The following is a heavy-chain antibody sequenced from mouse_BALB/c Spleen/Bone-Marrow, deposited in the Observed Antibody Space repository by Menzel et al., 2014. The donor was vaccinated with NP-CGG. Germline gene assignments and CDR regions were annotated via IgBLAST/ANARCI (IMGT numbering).Heavy chain of an antibody. Sequence: EVQRVESGGGLVKPGGSLKLSCAASGFTFXSYAMSWVRQTPEKRLEWVATISSGGSYTYYPDSVKGRFTISRDNAKNTLYLQMSSLRSEDTAMYYCARHITTVVADYWGQGTTLTVSS. CDR2: ISSGGSYT. J-gene: IGHJ2*01. V-gene: IGHV5-9-3*01. CDR3: ARHITTVVADY. D-gene: IGHD1-1*01. CDR1: GFTFXSYA.